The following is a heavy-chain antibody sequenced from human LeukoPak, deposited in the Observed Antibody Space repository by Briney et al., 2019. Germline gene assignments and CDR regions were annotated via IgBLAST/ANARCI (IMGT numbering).Heavy chain of an antibody. CDR3: ARDDIIMGAAN. Sequence: GGSLRLSCTASGFPFSDYYMSWIRQAPGKGLGWISYITSSGSAAYYADSVKGRFTISRDNAKNSLYLQMNSLGAEDTAVYYCARDDIIMGAANWGQGTLVTVSS. D-gene: IGHD3-10*01. CDR1: GFPFSDYY. V-gene: IGHV3-11*01. J-gene: IGHJ4*02. CDR2: ITSSGSAA.